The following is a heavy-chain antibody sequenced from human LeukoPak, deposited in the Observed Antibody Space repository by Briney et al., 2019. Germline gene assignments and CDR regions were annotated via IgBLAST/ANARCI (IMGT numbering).Heavy chain of an antibody. V-gene: IGHV4-31*03. CDR2: IYYSGST. D-gene: IGHD3-16*02. Sequence: PSETLSLTCTVSGGSISSGGYYWRWIRQHPGKGLEWIGYIYYSGSTYYNPSLKSRVTISVDTSKNQFSLKLSSVTAADTAVYYCARGGTFYDYVWGSYRQSAYYFDYWGQGTLVTVSS. CDR3: ARGGTFYDYVWGSYRQSAYYFDY. CDR1: GGSISSGGYY. J-gene: IGHJ4*02.